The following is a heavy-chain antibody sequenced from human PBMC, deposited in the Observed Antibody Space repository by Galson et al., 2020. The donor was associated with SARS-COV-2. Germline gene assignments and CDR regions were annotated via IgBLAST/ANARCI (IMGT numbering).Heavy chain of an antibody. D-gene: IGHD3-10*02. V-gene: IGHV3-7*01. CDR1: DFSFNTHW. CDR2: INQDGSEK. CDR3: ARDVQGGNFDY. J-gene: IGHJ4*02. Sequence: GESLKISCVASDFSFNTHWMSWLRQAPGKRLEWVGQINQDGSEKYYGDSVKGRFSISRDSAKKSVFLQMNSLRVEDTAIYYCARDVQGGNFDYWGQGTRVTVSS.